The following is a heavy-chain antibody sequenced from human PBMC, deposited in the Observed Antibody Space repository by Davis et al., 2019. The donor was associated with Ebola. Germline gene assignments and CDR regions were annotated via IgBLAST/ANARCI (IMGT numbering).Heavy chain of an antibody. CDR2: IKEDGSEK. Sequence: GESLKISCAASGFTFNRYWMSWVRQAPGKGLQWVANIKEDGSEKHYVDSVKGRFTISRDNAKNSLYLQMNSLRAEDTAVYYCAREAVWRFDPWGQGTLVTVPS. J-gene: IGHJ5*02. CDR3: AREAVWRFDP. CDR1: GFTFNRYW. V-gene: IGHV3-7*03. D-gene: IGHD3-16*01.